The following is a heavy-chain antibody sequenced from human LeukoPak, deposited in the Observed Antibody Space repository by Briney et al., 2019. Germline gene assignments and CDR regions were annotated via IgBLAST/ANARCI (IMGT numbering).Heavy chain of an antibody. D-gene: IGHD2-2*01. CDR2: INPNSGGT. V-gene: IGHV1-2*02. CDR3: ARDLEHCRNIICSNSAY. Sequence: ASVKVSCKASGYTFTGYYMHWVRQAPGQGLEWMGWINPNSGGTNYAQKFQGRVTMTRDTSISTAYMELSRLRSDDTAVCYCARDLEHCRNIICSNSAYWGQGTLVTVSS. CDR1: GYTFTGYY. J-gene: IGHJ4*02.